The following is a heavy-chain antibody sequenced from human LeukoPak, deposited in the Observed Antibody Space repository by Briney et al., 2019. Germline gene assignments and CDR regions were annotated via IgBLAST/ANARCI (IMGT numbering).Heavy chain of an antibody. V-gene: IGHV3-53*01. D-gene: IGHD5-18*01. CDR3: ASPVDTAMVPAYYYYMDV. CDR1: GFTVSSNY. CDR2: IYSGGST. Sequence: PGGSLRLSCAASGFTVSSNYMSWVRQAPGKGLEWVSVIYSGGSTYYADSVKGRFTISRDNSKNTLYLQMNSLRAEDTAVYYCASPVDTAMVPAYYYYMDVWGKGTTVTVSS. J-gene: IGHJ6*03.